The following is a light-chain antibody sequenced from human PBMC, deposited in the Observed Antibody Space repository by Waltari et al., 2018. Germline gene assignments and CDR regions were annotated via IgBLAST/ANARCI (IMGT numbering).Light chain of an antibody. Sequence: SYVLTQPPSVSVAPGKTARIPCGGNNIGSKSVPWYQQKPGRAPVLVIYDDSDRPSGIPERFSGSNSGNTATLTISRVEAGDEADYYCQVWDSSSDHHVVFGGGTKLTVL. J-gene: IGLJ2*01. V-gene: IGLV3-21*04. CDR1: NIGSKS. CDR2: DDS. CDR3: QVWDSSSDHHVV.